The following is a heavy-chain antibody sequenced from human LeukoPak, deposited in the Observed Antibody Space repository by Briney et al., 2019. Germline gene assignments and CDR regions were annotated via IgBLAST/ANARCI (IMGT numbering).Heavy chain of an antibody. CDR1: GYTFTGYY. D-gene: IGHD4-17*01. Sequence: GASVKVSCKASGYTFTGYYMHWVRQAPGQGLEWMGWINPNSGGTNYAQKFQGRVTMTGDTSISTAYMELSRLRSDDTAVYYCARELYGDYVGYYGMDVWGQGTTVTVSS. V-gene: IGHV1-2*02. CDR2: INPNSGGT. J-gene: IGHJ6*02. CDR3: ARELYGDYVGYYGMDV.